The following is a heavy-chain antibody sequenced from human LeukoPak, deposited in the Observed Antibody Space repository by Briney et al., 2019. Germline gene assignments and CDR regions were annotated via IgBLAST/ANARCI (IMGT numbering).Heavy chain of an antibody. CDR3: AKGGARGFLDWFDP. D-gene: IGHD3-3*01. V-gene: IGHV3-23*01. Sequence: GVSLRLSCAASGFTFSCFAMIWVPQAPGKGREWWSAISGSGGSTYYADYVKGRFTISRDNSKNTLYLQMNSLRAEDTAVYCCAKGGARGFLDWFDPWGQGTLVTVSS. CDR1: GFTFSCFA. CDR2: ISGSGGST. J-gene: IGHJ5*02.